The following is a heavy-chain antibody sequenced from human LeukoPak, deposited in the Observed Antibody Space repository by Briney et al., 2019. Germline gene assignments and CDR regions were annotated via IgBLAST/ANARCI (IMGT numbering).Heavy chain of an antibody. CDR2: IYYSGST. CDR3: ARLRALAGYSSGYDAFDI. J-gene: IGHJ3*02. V-gene: IGHV4-39*01. Sequence: KPSETLSLTCTVSGGSISSSSYYWGWIRQPPGKGLEWIGSIYYSGSTYYNPSLKSRVTISVDTSKNQFSLKLSSVTAADTAVYYCARLRALAGYSSGYDAFDIWSQGTMVTVSS. CDR1: GGSISSSSYY. D-gene: IGHD6-19*01.